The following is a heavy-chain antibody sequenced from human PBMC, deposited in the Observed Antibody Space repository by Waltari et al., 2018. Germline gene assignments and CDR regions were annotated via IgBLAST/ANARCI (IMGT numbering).Heavy chain of an antibody. CDR3: ARGGGYSYVPKWWADFDY. D-gene: IGHD5-18*01. CDR2: MYDGVRN. V-gene: IGHV4-39*07. J-gene: IGHJ4*02. CDR1: GGSISSSSYY. Sequence: QLQLQESGPGLVKPSETLSLTCTVSGGSISSSSYYWGWIRQPPGKGLEWIGSMYDGVRNYVHPSLKSRVTIAVDTSKNQFSLKLGSVTAADTAVYYWARGGGYSYVPKWWADFDYWGQGTLVTVSS.